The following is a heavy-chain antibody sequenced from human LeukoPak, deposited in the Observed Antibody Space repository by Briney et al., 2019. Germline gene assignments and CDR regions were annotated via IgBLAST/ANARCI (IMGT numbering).Heavy chain of an antibody. CDR3: ARVMEMATIRSFDY. Sequence: SETLSLTCTVSGGSISSGGYYWSWIRQHPGKGLEWIGYIYYSGSIYYNPSLKSRVTISVDTSKNQFSLKLSSVTAADTAVYYCARVMEMATIRSFDYWGQGTLVTVSS. J-gene: IGHJ4*02. D-gene: IGHD5-24*01. CDR2: IYYSGSI. V-gene: IGHV4-31*03. CDR1: GGSISSGGYY.